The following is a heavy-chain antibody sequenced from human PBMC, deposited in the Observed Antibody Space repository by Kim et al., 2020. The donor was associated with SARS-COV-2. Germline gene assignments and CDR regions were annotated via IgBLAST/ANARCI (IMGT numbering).Heavy chain of an antibody. CDR1: GFTFSSYS. CDR3: ACPAAIWNDEMDV. Sequence: GGSLRLSCAASGFTFSSYSMNWVRQAPGKGLEWVSSISSSSSYIYYADSVKGRFTISRDNAKNSLYLQMNSLRAEDTAVYYCACPAAIWNDEMDVWGQGTTVTVSS. D-gene: IGHD1-1*01. V-gene: IGHV3-21*01. CDR2: ISSSSSYI. J-gene: IGHJ6*02.